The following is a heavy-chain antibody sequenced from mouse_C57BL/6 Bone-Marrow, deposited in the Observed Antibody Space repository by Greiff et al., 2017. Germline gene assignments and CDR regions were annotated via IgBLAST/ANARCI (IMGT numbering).Heavy chain of an antibody. CDR1: GYTFTSYG. CDR2: IYPRSGNT. J-gene: IGHJ4*01. Sequence: VQLQESGAELARPGASVKLSCKASGYTFTSYGISWVKQRPGQGLEWIGEIYPRSGNTYYNEKFKGKATLTADKSSSAAYMELRSLTSEDSAVYFVARSCILEAMDYWGQGTSVTVSS. D-gene: IGHD1-1*01. CDR3: ARSCILEAMDY. V-gene: IGHV1-81*01.